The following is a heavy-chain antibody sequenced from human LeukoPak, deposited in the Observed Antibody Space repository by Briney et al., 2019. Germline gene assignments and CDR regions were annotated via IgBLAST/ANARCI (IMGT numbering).Heavy chain of an antibody. CDR2: INHSGST. V-gene: IGHV4-30-2*01. D-gene: IGHD4-17*01. CDR1: GGSISSGGYY. Sequence: SQTLSLTCTVSGGSISSGGYYWTWIRQPPGRGLEWIGEINHSGSTNYNPSLKSRVTISVDTSKNQFSLKLSSVTAADTAVYYCARNPVEMTTVTPFDYWGQGTLVTVSS. J-gene: IGHJ4*02. CDR3: ARNPVEMTTVTPFDY.